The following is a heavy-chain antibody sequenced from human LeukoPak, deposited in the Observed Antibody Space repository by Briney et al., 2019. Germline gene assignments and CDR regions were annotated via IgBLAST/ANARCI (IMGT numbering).Heavy chain of an antibody. J-gene: IGHJ4*02. V-gene: IGHV4-59*01. Sequence: SETLSLTCTVSGGSIGSYYWSWIRQPPGKGLEWIGYIYYSGSTNYNPSLKSRVTISVDTSKNQFPLKLSSVTAADTAVYYCARGATKSYYYDSSGTDFDYWGQGTLVTVSS. CDR1: GGSIGSYY. CDR3: ARGATKSYYYDSSGTDFDY. CDR2: IYYSGST. D-gene: IGHD3-22*01.